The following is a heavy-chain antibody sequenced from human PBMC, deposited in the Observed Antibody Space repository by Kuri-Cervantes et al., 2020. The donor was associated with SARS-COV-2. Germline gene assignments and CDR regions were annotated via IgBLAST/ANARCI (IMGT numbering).Heavy chain of an antibody. V-gene: IGHV1-69*06. Sequence: SVKVSCKAAGGTFSSDAISWVRQAPGQGLEWVGGIIPIFGTANYAQKFQGRVTITADKSTSTAYMELSSLRSEDTAVYYCARIRGANIVVVPAAISAWFDPWGQGTLVTVSS. CDR3: ARIRGANIVVVPAAISAWFDP. J-gene: IGHJ5*02. CDR1: GGTFSSDA. D-gene: IGHD2-2*01. CDR2: IIPIFGTA.